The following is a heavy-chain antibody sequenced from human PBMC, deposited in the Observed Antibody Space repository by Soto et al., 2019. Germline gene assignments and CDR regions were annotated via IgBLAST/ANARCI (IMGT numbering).Heavy chain of an antibody. Sequence: SETLSLTCAVYGGSFSGYYWSWIRQPPGKGLEWIGEINHSGSTNYNPSLKSRVTISVDPSKNQFSLKLSSVTAADTAVYYCGRGGIVATINWFDPWGQGTLVTVSS. D-gene: IGHD5-12*01. CDR3: GRGGIVATINWFDP. CDR2: INHSGST. CDR1: GGSFSGYY. J-gene: IGHJ5*02. V-gene: IGHV4-34*01.